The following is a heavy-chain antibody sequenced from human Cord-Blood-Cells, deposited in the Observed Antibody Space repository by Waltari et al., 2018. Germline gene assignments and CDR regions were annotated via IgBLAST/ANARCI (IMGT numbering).Heavy chain of an antibody. J-gene: IGHJ6*02. D-gene: IGHD3-22*01. CDR3: ARLSYYDSSDLGTYYYYGMDV. CDR1: GGSISSYY. Sequence: QVQLQESGPGLVKPSETLSLTCTVSGGSISSYYWSWIRQPPGKGLEWIGYIYYSGSNNYNPSLKSRVTISVDTSKNQFSLKLSSVTAADTAVYYCARLSYYDSSDLGTYYYYGMDVWGQGTTVTVSS. V-gene: IGHV4-59*08. CDR2: IYYSGSN.